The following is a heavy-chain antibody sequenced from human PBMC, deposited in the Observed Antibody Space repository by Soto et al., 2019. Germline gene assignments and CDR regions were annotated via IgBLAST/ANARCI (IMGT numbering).Heavy chain of an antibody. Sequence: QVQLVQSGAEVKKPGASVKVSCKASGYTFSSYYIHWVRQAPGQGLEWMGRINPSGGGTRYAQKFQGRVTMTRDTSTSTVYVELSSLTSEDTAVYFCAREGSVVVVTDGFGYWGQGTLVTVSS. D-gene: IGHD2-21*02. CDR3: AREGSVVVVTDGFGY. CDR1: GYTFSSYY. J-gene: IGHJ4*02. CDR2: INPSGGGT. V-gene: IGHV1-46*01.